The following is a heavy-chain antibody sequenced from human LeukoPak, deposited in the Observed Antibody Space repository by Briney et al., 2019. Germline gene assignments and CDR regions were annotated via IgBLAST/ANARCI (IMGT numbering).Heavy chain of an antibody. Sequence: PSETLSLTCAVSGYSISSGYYWGWIRQPPGKGLEWIGSIYHSGSTYYNPSLKSRVTISVDTSKNQFSLKLSSVTAADTAVYYCARFTYYYGSRSYWQLPYYFDYWGQGTLVTVSS. CDR2: IYHSGST. CDR1: GYSISSGYY. D-gene: IGHD3-10*01. V-gene: IGHV4-38-2*01. J-gene: IGHJ4*02. CDR3: ARFTYYYGSRSYWQLPYYFDY.